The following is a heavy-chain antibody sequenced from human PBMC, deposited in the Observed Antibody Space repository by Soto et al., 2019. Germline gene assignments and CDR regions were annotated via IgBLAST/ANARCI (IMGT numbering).Heavy chain of an antibody. CDR1: GGSISSGDYY. CDR2: IYNSGHT. V-gene: IGHV4-30-4*01. J-gene: IGHJ6*02. D-gene: IGHD3-3*01. CDR3: ARDRAPFGVVKYYYGLDV. Sequence: PSETLSLTCSVSGGSISSGDYYWSWIRQPPGKGLEWIGYIYNSGHTYYNPSLKSRVAISLDMSKNQFSLKLNSVTAADTAVYYCARDRAPFGVVKYYYGLDVWGQGTTVTVSS.